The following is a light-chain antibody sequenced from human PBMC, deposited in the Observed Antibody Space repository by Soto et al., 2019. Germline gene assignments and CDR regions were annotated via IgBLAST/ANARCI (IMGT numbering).Light chain of an antibody. Sequence: QSVLTQSPSASASLGASVKLTCTLSSGHSSYAIAWHQQQPEKGPRYLMKLNSDGSHSKGDGIPDLFSGSSSGAERYLTISSLQSEDEADYYCQTLGTGIRGVFGGGTKLTVL. J-gene: IGLJ2*01. CDR2: LNSDGSH. CDR1: SGHSSYA. CDR3: QTLGTGIRGV. V-gene: IGLV4-69*01.